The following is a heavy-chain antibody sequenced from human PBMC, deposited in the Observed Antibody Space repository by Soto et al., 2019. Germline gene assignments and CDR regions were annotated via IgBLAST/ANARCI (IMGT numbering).Heavy chain of an antibody. CDR2: ISGSGGST. Sequence: GGSLRLSCAASGFTFSSYAMSWVRQAPGKGLEWVSAISGSGGSTYYADSVKGRFTISRDNSKNTLYLQMNSLRAEDTAVYYCAKGAHTYYYDSSGLYYYYYGMDVWGQGTTVTVSS. CDR3: AKGAHTYYYDSSGLYYYYYGMDV. CDR1: GFTFSSYA. J-gene: IGHJ6*02. D-gene: IGHD3-22*01. V-gene: IGHV3-23*01.